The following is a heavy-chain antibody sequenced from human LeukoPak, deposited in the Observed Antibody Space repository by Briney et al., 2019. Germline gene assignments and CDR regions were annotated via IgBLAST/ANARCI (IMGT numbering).Heavy chain of an antibody. CDR2: MRPHTGDS. CDR1: GYTFTHYD. V-gene: IGHV1-8*01. D-gene: IGHD3-3*01. Sequence: GASVKVSCKASGYTFTHYDIHWVRQATGQGLEWVGWMRPHTGDSVYAQRFQGRVTMTGDTSTSTAYLEVSSLRYDDTAVYYCARGYRHFGVVIKVLVVYYMDVWGKGTTVTVSS. J-gene: IGHJ6*03. CDR3: ARGYRHFGVVIKVLVVYYMDV.